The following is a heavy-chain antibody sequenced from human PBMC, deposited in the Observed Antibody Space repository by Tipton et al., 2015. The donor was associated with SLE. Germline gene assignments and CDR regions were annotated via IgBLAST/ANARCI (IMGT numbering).Heavy chain of an antibody. J-gene: IGHJ1*01. Sequence: LRLSCAASGFTFSSYGMHWVRQAPGKGLEWIGEINHSGSTNYNPSLKSRVTISVDTSKNQFSLKLSSVTATDMAVYYCARNSGSYWGYFQHWGQGTLVTVSS. CDR2: INHSGST. CDR1: GFTFSSYG. CDR3: ARNSGSYWGYFQH. V-gene: IGHV4-34*01. D-gene: IGHD1-26*01.